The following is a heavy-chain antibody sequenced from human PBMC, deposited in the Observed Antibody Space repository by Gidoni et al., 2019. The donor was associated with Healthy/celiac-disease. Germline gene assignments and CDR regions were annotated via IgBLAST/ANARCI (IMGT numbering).Heavy chain of an antibody. D-gene: IGHD5-12*01. CDR3: AKDIGWVATSLTPTWGMDV. Sequence: EVQLVESGGGLVQPGRSLRLSCAASGFTFDDYAMHWVRQAPGKGLEWVSGISWNSGSIGYADSVKGRFTISRDNAKNSLYLQMNSLRAEDTALYYCAKDIGWVATSLTPTWGMDVWGQGTTVTVSS. J-gene: IGHJ6*02. V-gene: IGHV3-9*01. CDR1: GFTFDDYA. CDR2: ISWNSGSI.